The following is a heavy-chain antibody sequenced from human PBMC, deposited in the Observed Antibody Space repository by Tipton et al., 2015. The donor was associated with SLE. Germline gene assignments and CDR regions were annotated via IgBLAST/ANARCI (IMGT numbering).Heavy chain of an antibody. Sequence: TLSLTCTVSGGSTSSSSYYWGWIRQPPGKGLEWIGSIYYSGSTYYNPSLKSRVTISVDTSKNQFSLKLSSVTAADTAVYYCASVLGDVWGKGTTVTVSS. CDR3: ASVLGDV. J-gene: IGHJ6*04. V-gene: IGHV4-39*07. CDR1: GGSTSSSSYY. CDR2: IYYSGST.